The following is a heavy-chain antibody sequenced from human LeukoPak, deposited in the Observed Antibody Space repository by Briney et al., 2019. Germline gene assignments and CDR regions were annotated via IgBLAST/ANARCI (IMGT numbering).Heavy chain of an antibody. J-gene: IGHJ3*02. D-gene: IGHD3-22*01. V-gene: IGHV1-46*01. CDR1: GYTFTSYY. Sequence: ASVKVSCKASGYTFTSYYIHWVRQAPGQGPEWVGVFNPGGGSTTYGQKFQGRVTMTEDTSTDTAYMELSSLRSEDTAVYYCATGPYYYDSSGYYDAFDIWGQGTMVTVSS. CDR2: FNPGGGST. CDR3: ATGPYYYDSSGYYDAFDI.